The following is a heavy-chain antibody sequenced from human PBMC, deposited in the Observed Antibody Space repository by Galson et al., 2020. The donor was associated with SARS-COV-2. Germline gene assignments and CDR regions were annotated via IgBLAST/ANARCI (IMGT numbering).Heavy chain of an antibody. V-gene: IGHV3-48*01. CDR2: ISRSSSTI. D-gene: IGHD3-9*01. CDR1: GFTFSSYS. Sequence: SCAASGFTFSSYSMNSVRQAPGKGLEWVSYISRSSSTIYYADSVKGRFTISRDNAKNSLYLQMNSLRAEDTAVYYCARDPDPHYDIVTGWTYYYYMDVWGKGTTVTVS. J-gene: IGHJ6*03. CDR3: ARDPDPHYDIVTGWTYYYYMDV.